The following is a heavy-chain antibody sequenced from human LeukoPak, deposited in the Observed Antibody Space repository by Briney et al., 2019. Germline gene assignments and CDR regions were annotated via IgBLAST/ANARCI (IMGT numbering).Heavy chain of an antibody. CDR3: TRMDFWSGYYTAPDY. J-gene: IGHJ4*02. V-gene: IGHV3-49*03. CDR1: GFTFGDYA. CDR2: IRSKAYGGTT. Sequence: GGSLRLSCTASGFTFGDYAMSWFRQAPGKGLEWVGFIRSKAYGGTTEYAASVKGRFTISRDDSKGIAYLQMNSLKTEDTAVYYCTRMDFWSGYYTAPDYWGQGTLVTVSS. D-gene: IGHD3-3*01.